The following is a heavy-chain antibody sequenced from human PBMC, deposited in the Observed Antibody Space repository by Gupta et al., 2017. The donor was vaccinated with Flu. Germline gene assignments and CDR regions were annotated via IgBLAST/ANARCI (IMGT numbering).Heavy chain of an antibody. CDR3: TREAKDSSGWANIDY. V-gene: IGHV4-4*07. D-gene: IGHD6-19*01. CDR2: FHPSGTT. CDR1: GASISSNF. Sequence: QVQLEESGPGLVQPSETLSLSCSVSGASISSNFWSWIRQPAGEGLEWIGRFHPSGTTNYNPSLKSRVTVSVDTSKNQFSLKLTSVTAADTAVYYCTREAKDSSGWANIDYWGQGTLVTVSS. J-gene: IGHJ4*02.